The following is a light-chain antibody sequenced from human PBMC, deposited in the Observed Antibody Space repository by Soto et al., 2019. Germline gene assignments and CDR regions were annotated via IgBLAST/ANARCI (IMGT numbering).Light chain of an antibody. CDR1: QTISNA. CDR3: QQNNKWPPVT. J-gene: IGKJ4*01. Sequence: EVVLTQSPATVSVSPGEGVTLSCRASQTISNALAWYQQKPGQAPRLLLYGASTRATGVPARFSGGGSGTEVTLTSSSLQSEDVAVYYCQQNNKWPPVTFGGGTKVEIK. V-gene: IGKV3-15*01. CDR2: GAS.